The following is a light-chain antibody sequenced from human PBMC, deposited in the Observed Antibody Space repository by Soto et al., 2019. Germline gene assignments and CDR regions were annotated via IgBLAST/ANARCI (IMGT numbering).Light chain of an antibody. V-gene: IGKV3-20*01. Sequence: EIVLTQSPGTLSLSPVERATLSCRASQSVSNNYLAWYQQKPGQAPRLLIYGASNRATGIPDRFSGSGSGTDFTLTISSLEFGDSAVYYCQQYGSSPTWTFGQGTKVDIK. CDR2: GAS. CDR3: QQYGSSPTWT. CDR1: QSVSNNY. J-gene: IGKJ1*01.